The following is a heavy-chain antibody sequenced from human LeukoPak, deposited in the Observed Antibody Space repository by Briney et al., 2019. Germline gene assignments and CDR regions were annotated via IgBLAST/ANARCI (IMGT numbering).Heavy chain of an antibody. V-gene: IGHV5-51*01. Sequence: GESLKISWKGSGYSFTSYWIGWVRQMPGKGLEWMGIIYPGDSDARYRTSFQGQVTISADKSISNAYLQWSSLKASDTAMYYCARVEGIAAAGEDYWGQGTLVT. D-gene: IGHD6-13*01. CDR3: ARVEGIAAAGEDY. CDR2: IYPGDSDA. CDR1: GYSFTSYW. J-gene: IGHJ4*02.